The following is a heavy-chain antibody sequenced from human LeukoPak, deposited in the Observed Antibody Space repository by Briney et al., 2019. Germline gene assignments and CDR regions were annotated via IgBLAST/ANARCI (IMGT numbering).Heavy chain of an antibody. J-gene: IGHJ4*02. Sequence: SGGSLRLSCAASGFTFSNYAMHWVRQAPGKGLEWVAVISYDGSNKYYADSVKGRFTISRDNSKNTLYLQMNSLRAEDTAVYYCARVANPTSRTMILLDHFDYWGQGTLVTVSS. CDR2: ISYDGSNK. V-gene: IGHV3-30*04. D-gene: IGHD3-22*01. CDR1: GFTFSNYA. CDR3: ARVANPTSRTMILLDHFDY.